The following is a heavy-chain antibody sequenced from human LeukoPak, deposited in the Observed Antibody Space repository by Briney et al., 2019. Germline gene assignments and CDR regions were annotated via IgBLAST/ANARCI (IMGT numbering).Heavy chain of an antibody. CDR2: IIPIFGIA. Sequence: SVKVSCKASGGTFSSYAISWVRQAPGQGLEWTGRIIPIFGIANYAQKFQGRVTITADKSTSTAYMELSSLRSEDTAVYYCARGMLGVTDNWFDPWGQGTLVTVSS. J-gene: IGHJ5*02. V-gene: IGHV1-69*04. CDR1: GGTFSSYA. D-gene: IGHD3-10*02. CDR3: ARGMLGVTDNWFDP.